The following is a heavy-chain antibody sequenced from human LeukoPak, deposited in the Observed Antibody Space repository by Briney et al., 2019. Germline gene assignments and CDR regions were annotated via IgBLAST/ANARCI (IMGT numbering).Heavy chain of an antibody. D-gene: IGHD1-20*01. V-gene: IGHV1-69*04. CDR1: GGTFSSYA. CDR3: ASPGPITDAADFDY. J-gene: IGHJ4*02. Sequence: SVKVSCKASGGTFSSYAISWVRQAPGQGLEWMGRIIPILGIANHAQKFQGRVTITADKSTSTAYMELSSLRSEDTAVYYCASPGPITDAADFDYWGQGTLVTVSS. CDR2: IIPILGIA.